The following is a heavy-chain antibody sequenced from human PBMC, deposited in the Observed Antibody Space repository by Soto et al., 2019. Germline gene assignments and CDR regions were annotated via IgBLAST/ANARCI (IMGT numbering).Heavy chain of an antibody. CDR1: GFTFSDYY. J-gene: IGHJ5*02. Sequence: LRLSCAASGFTFSDYYMSWIRQVPGKGLEWVSYINGSSASIYYADSVKGRFTISRDNAKNSVYLQMNSLRAEDTAVYYCARGLLRAPKWFDPWGQGTLVTVSS. CDR3: ARGLLRAPKWFDP. V-gene: IGHV3-11*01. CDR2: INGSSASI. D-gene: IGHD1-26*01.